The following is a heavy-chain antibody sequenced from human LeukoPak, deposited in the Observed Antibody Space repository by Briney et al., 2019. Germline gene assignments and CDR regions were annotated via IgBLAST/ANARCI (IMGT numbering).Heavy chain of an antibody. V-gene: IGHV4-59*01. CDR1: GFTFGDYA. CDR3: ARGRGYSSSSLYYFDY. D-gene: IGHD6-6*01. J-gene: IGHJ4*02. CDR2: IYSSGNT. Sequence: GSLRLSCTASGFTFGDYAMSRVRQSPGKGLEWIGNIYSSGNTYYNASLKSRVTISVDTSKNQFSLKLSSVTAADTAVYYCARGRGYSSSSLYYFDYWGQGTLVTVSS.